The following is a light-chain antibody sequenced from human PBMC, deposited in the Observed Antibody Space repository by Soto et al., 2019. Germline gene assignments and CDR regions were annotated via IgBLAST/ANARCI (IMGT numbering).Light chain of an antibody. CDR2: GAS. CDR1: QSVSSSY. J-gene: IGKJ5*01. V-gene: IGKV3-20*01. CDR3: QQYGSSPLIT. Sequence: EIVLTQSPGTLSLSPGERATLSCRASQSVSSSYLAWYQQKPGQAPRLLIYGASSRPTGIPDRFSGSGSGTDFTLTISRLEPEDFAVYYCQQYGSSPLITFGQGTRLEI.